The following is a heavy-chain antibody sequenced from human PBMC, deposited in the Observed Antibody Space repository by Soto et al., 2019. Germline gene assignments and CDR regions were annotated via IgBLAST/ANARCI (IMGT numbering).Heavy chain of an antibody. D-gene: IGHD3-3*01. Sequence: ASVKVSCKASGYTFTSYGISWVRQAPGQGLEWMGWISAYNGNTNYAQKLQGRVTMTTDTATSTAYMELRSLRSDDTAVYYCARFSSFGVDGYYYGMDVWGQGTTVTAP. CDR2: ISAYNGNT. CDR1: GYTFTSYG. CDR3: ARFSSFGVDGYYYGMDV. V-gene: IGHV1-18*01. J-gene: IGHJ6*02.